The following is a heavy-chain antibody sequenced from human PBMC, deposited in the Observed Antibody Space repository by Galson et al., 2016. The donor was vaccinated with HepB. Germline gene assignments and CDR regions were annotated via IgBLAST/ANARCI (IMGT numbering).Heavy chain of an antibody. CDR3: TRDRLSSGYYPTYFYY. Sequence: ASLKGRFTISSDNAKNSLFLQMNSLRAEDTAVYYCTRDRLSSGYYPTYFYYWGQGTLVTVAS. D-gene: IGHD3-22*01. J-gene: IGHJ4*02. V-gene: IGHV3-7*01.